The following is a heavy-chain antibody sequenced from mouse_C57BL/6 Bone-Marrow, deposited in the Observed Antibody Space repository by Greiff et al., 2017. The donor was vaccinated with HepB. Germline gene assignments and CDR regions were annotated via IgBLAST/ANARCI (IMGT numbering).Heavy chain of an antibody. V-gene: IGHV5-6*02. CDR3: ASLYPFAY. J-gene: IGHJ3*01. CDR2: ISSGGSYT. Sequence: DVKLQESGGDLVKPGGSLKLSCAASGFTFSSYGMSWVRQTPDKRLEWVATISSGGSYTYYPDSVKGRFTISRDNAKNTLYLQMSSLKSEDTAMYYCASLYPFAYWGQGTLVTVSA. D-gene: IGHD2-1*01. CDR1: GFTFSSYG.